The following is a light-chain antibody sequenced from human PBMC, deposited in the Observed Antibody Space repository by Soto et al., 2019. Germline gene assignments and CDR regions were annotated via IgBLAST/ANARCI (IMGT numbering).Light chain of an antibody. CDR1: QNINNY. Sequence: IQMTQSRSSLSASVGFRLTITCQASQNINNYLNWYQQKPGRAPKLLIYDASNLEAGVPSRFRGSGSGTYFTFPISRLKPEDIATYYCQQYENLPTFGQGTRLEIK. CDR3: QQYENLPT. V-gene: IGKV1-33*01. J-gene: IGKJ5*01. CDR2: DAS.